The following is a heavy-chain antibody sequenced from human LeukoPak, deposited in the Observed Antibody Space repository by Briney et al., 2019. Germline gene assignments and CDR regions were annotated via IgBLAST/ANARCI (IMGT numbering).Heavy chain of an antibody. V-gene: IGHV3-64D*06. Sequence: GGSLRLSCSASGFTLSNYAMDWVRQAPAKGLEYVSAISSNGGVTYYADSVKGRFTISRDNSTNALYLQMSNLRAADAAVYYCVKRELGYCSSTSYYDSWGRGTLVTVSS. CDR1: GFTLSNYA. CDR3: VKRELGYCSSTSYYDS. D-gene: IGHD2-2*01. J-gene: IGHJ5*01. CDR2: ISSNGGVT.